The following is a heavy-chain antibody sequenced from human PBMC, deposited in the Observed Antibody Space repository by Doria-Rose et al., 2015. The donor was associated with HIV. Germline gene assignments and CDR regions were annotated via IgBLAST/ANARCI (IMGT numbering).Heavy chain of an antibody. Sequence: QVQLQESGPGLVKPSQTLSLTCTASGGSISSGSYYWSWIRQPAGKGLEWIGRIYPSGSTTYTPPPKSRVTISFAPPQTQSPLKLSSVTAADTAVYYCAREEYEAFDIWGQGTMVTVSS. CDR3: AREEYEAFDI. CDR1: GGSISSGSYY. J-gene: IGHJ3*02. V-gene: IGHV4-61*02. CDR2: IYPSGST.